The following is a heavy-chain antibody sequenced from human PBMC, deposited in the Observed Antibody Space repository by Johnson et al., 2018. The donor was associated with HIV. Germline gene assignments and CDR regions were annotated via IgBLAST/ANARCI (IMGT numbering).Heavy chain of an antibody. CDR2: ISSSGSSV. D-gene: IGHD4-23*01. Sequence: QVQLVESGGGLVKPGGSLRLSCAASGFTFSAYYMSWIRQAPGKGLECLAYISSSGSSVYYTDSVKGRFTISRDNTKNSLHLQMNSLRTEDTALFYCAKLRWAWGAAFDVWGQGTMVTVSS. J-gene: IGHJ3*01. V-gene: IGHV3-11*01. CDR3: AKLRWAWGAAFDV. CDR1: GFTFSAYY.